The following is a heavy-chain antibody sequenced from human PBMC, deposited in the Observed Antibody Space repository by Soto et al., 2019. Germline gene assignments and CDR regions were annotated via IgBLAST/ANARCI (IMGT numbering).Heavy chain of an antibody. V-gene: IGHV1-69*04. CDR1: GGTFSSYT. J-gene: IGHJ6*03. Sequence: ASVKVSCKASGGTFSSYTISWVRQAPGQGLEWMGRIIPILGIANYAQKFQGRVTITADESPSTAYMELSSLGSEDTAVYYCARDQGDYYGSGSPKGSYYYYMDVWGKGTTVTVSS. D-gene: IGHD3-10*01. CDR3: ARDQGDYYGSGSPKGSYYYYMDV. CDR2: IIPILGIA.